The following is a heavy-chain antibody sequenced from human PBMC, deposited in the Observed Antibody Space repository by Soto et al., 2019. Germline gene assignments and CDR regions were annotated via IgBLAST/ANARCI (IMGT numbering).Heavy chain of an antibody. CDR3: ARQQGGYDSPFDY. CDR2: IYYSGST. J-gene: IGHJ4*02. D-gene: IGHD5-12*01. Sequence: LSLTCTVSGGSISSSSYYWGWIRQPPGKGLEWIGSIYYSGSTYYNPSLKSRVTISVDTSKNQFSLKLSSVTAADTAVYYCARQQGGYDSPFDYWGQGTLVTVSS. CDR1: GGSISSSSYY. V-gene: IGHV4-39*01.